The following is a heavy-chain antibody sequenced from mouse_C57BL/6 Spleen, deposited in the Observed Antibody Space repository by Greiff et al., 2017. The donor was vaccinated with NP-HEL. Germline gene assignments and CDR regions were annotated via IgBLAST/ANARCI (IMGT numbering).Heavy chain of an antibody. J-gene: IGHJ4*01. CDR3: ARGGRYYAMDY. CDR2: ISNLAYSI. CDR1: GFTFSDYG. D-gene: IGHD1-1*02. Sequence: EVKLQESGGGLVQPGGSLKLSCAASGFTFSDYGMAWVRQAPRKGPEWVAFISNLAYSIYYADTVTGRFTISRENAKNTLYLEMSSLRSEDTAMYYCARGGRYYAMDYWGQGTSVTVSS. V-gene: IGHV5-15*01.